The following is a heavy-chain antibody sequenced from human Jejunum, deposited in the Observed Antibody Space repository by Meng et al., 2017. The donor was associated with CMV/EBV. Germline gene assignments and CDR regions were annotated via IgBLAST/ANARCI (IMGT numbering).Heavy chain of an antibody. D-gene: IGHD1-26*01. CDR3: ARGPGASTREGFDY. CDR2: FYSSDTY. CDR1: GGSISNHY. J-gene: IGHJ4*02. Sequence: QVQLQEAGPGLAKPSQTLSLTCSVSGGSISNHYWSWIRQSAGKGLEWIGRFYSSDTYNYHPSLNSRLTMSLDTSKNQFSLNLSSVTAADTAIYYCARGPGASTREGFDYWGLGTLVTVSS. V-gene: IGHV4-4*07.